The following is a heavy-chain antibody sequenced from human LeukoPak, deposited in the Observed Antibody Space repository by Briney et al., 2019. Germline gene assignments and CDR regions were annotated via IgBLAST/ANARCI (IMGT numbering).Heavy chain of an antibody. J-gene: IGHJ4*02. V-gene: IGHV3-66*01. CDR3: ARDRSPATVTYTFDY. CDR2: IYSGGST. D-gene: IGHD4-17*01. Sequence: GGSLRLSCAVHGFTVSSNYISWVRQAPGRGLEWVSVIYSGGSTYFADSVKGRFSISRDNSKNTVYLQMNSLRAEDTAMYYCARDRSPATVTYTFDYWGRGTLVTVSS. CDR1: GFTVSSNY.